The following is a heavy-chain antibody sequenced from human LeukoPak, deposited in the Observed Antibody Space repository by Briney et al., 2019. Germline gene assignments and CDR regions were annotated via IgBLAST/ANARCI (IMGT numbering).Heavy chain of an antibody. Sequence: GRSLRPSCAASGFTFSNYDMHWVRQAAGKGLEWVSSISGSSRYIYYADSVKGRFTISRDNAKNSLYLQMNSLRAEDTAVYYCARGYSGYDFRDGFDYWGQGTLVTVSS. CDR2: ISGSSRYI. V-gene: IGHV3-21*01. CDR3: ARGYSGYDFRDGFDY. J-gene: IGHJ4*02. CDR1: GFTFSNYD. D-gene: IGHD5-12*01.